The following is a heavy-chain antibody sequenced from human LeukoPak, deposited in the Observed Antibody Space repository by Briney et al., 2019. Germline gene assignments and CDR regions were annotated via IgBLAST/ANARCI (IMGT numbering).Heavy chain of an antibody. CDR1: GFTFTDYY. CDR2: IGPHSSAT. Sequence: GASVKVSCKSPGFTFTDYYIHWVRQAPGQGLEWMGYIGPHSSATSSPQEFQGRVTMTRDTSMSTAYMELTRLTSDDTAVYYCAREGNGLLSKDFDYWGQGTLVTVSS. D-gene: IGHD2/OR15-2a*01. CDR3: AREGNGLLSKDFDY. V-gene: IGHV1-2*02. J-gene: IGHJ4*02.